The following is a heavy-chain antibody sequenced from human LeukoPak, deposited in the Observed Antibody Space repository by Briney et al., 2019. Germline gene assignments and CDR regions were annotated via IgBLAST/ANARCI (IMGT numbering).Heavy chain of an antibody. CDR1: GDTFTSYD. J-gene: IGHJ4*02. Sequence: ASVKVSCKASGDTFTSYDMNWVRQAPGQGLEWMGIINPSGGSTSYAQKFQGRVTMTRDTSTSTVYMELSSLRSEDTAVYYCARDPHSSSWYDYWGQGTLVTVSS. CDR3: ARDPHSSSWYDY. CDR2: INPSGGST. D-gene: IGHD6-13*01. V-gene: IGHV1-46*01.